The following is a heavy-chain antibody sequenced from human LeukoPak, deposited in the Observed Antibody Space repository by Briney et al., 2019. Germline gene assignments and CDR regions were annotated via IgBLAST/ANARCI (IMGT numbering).Heavy chain of an antibody. CDR1: GFTFSSYS. D-gene: IGHD3-3*01. V-gene: IGHV3-48*01. J-gene: IGHJ6*03. CDR2: ISSSSSTI. Sequence: GGSLRLSCAASGFTFSSYSMNWVRQAPGKGLEWVSYISSSSSTIYYADSVKGRFTISRDNAKNSLYLQMNSLRAEDTAVYYCARGPAYYDFWSGYQTGYYMDVWGKGTTVTVSS. CDR3: ARGPAYYDFWSGYQTGYYMDV.